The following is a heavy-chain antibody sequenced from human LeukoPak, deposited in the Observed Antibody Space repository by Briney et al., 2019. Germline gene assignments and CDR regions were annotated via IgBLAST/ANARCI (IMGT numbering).Heavy chain of an antibody. D-gene: IGHD1-26*01. CDR3: VKDVVGATYYYYGMDV. CDR2: ISGSGGST. J-gene: IGHJ6*02. CDR1: GFTFSSYG. V-gene: IGHV3-23*01. Sequence: GGSLRLSCAASGFTFSSYGMHWVRQAPGKGLEWVSAISGSGGSTYYADSVTGRFTISRDNSKNTLYLQMNSLRAEDTAVYYCVKDVVGATYYYYGMDVWGQGTTVTVSS.